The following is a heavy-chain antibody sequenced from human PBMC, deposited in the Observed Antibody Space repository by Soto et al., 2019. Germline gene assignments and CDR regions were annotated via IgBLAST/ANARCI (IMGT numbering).Heavy chain of an antibody. CDR1: GYTFTNYA. V-gene: IGHV1-3*01. CDR3: ARVGAAAGPYYFDY. D-gene: IGHD6-13*01. Sequence: ASVKVSCKASGYTFTNYAMHWVREAPGQRLEWMGWINAGNGNTKYSQKFQGRVTITRDTSASTAYMELSSLRSEDTAVYYCARVGAAAGPYYFDYWGQGTLVTVSS. J-gene: IGHJ4*02. CDR2: INAGNGNT.